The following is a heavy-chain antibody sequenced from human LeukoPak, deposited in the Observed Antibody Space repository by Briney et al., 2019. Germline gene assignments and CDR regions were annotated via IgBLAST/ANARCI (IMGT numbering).Heavy chain of an antibody. J-gene: IGHJ4*02. CDR1: GFTFSNYG. V-gene: IGHV3-30*03. CDR3: TRGVLGGTQSVSAGLDS. Sequence: GGSLRLSCVASGFTFSNYGMHWVRQAPGKGLEWVAVISYDGSNKYYADSVKGRFTISRDNSKNTLYLQMNSLSAEDTAVYYCTRGVLGGTQSVSAGLDSWGQGTLVTVSS. CDR2: ISYDGSNK. D-gene: IGHD3-16*01.